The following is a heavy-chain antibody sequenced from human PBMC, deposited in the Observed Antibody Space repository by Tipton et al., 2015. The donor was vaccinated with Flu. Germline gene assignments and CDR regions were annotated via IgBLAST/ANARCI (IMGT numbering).Heavy chain of an antibody. V-gene: IGHV1-69*16. CDR2: IIPILTMT. Sequence: QLVQSGPEVKKPGSSVKVSCKASGGTFSSYTFNWVRQSPRQGLEWMGGIIPILTMTTYAQKFQGRVTITADESTSTAYMGLSSLTSDDTAGYYCAREVGGFDYGGQGTLLSVSS. D-gene: IGHD1-26*01. CDR1: GGTFSSYT. J-gene: IGHJ4*02. CDR3: AREVGGFDY.